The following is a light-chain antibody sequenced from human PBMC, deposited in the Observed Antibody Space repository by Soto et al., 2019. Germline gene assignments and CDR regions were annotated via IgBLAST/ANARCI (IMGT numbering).Light chain of an antibody. CDR2: DAS. CDR3: HTYNSYSLHT. J-gene: IGKJ2*01. V-gene: IGKV1-5*01. CDR1: QSVSRR. Sequence: DIQMTQSPSTLSASVGDRITITCRASQSVSRRLAWFQQKPGKAPKLLIYDASSLESGVPSRFSGRASGTDFTLPISSLQPDDCATYDCHTYNSYSLHTFGQGTKLEIK.